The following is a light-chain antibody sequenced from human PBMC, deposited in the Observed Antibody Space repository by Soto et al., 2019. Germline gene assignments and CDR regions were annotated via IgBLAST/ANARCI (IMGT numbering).Light chain of an antibody. CDR3: SSYSGTSALYV. J-gene: IGLJ1*01. V-gene: IGLV2-14*03. Sequence: QSALTQPASVSGSPGQSITISCTGNSSDIGAYNYVSWYQQHPGRAPKLMISNVSNRPSGVSNRFSGSKSGNTASLTISGLQTEDEADYFCSSYSGTSALYVFGAGTKLTVL. CDR1: SSDIGAYNY. CDR2: NVS.